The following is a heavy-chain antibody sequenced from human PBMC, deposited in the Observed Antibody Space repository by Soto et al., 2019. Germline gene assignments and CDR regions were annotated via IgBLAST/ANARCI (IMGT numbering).Heavy chain of an antibody. CDR3: ATTTVTHIDY. D-gene: IGHD4-17*01. V-gene: IGHV4-38-2*02. CDR1: GCSISSGYY. J-gene: IGHJ4*02. CDR2: IYHSGST. Sequence: SETLALTCTVSGCSISSGYYWCWFRQPPGKGLEWIGSIYHSGSTYYNPSLKSRVTISVDTSKNQFSLKLSSVTAADTAVYYCATTTVTHIDYWGQGTLVTVSS.